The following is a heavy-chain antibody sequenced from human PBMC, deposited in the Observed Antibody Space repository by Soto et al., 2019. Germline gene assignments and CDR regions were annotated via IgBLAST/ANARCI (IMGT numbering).Heavy chain of an antibody. V-gene: IGHV3-30*04. CDR1: VFTFTTYV. J-gene: IGHJ4*02. Sequence: PGGSLRLSCAASVFTFTTYVIHWVRQAPGKGLEWVAVISNDGRGKYYADSVKGRFTISRDNSKNTLYLQMNSLRSDDTAVYYCARDQCFGGGRSCYYFDFWGQGTLVTVSS. D-gene: IGHD2-15*01. CDR2: ISNDGRGK. CDR3: ARDQCFGGGRSCYYFDF.